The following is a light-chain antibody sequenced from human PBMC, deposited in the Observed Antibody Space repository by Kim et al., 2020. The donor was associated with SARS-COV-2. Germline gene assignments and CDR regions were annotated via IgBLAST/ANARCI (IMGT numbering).Light chain of an antibody. CDR3: RQDNDWPPGDT. CDR2: GAS. CDR1: QSVSNN. V-gene: IGKV3-15*01. J-gene: IGKJ2*01. Sequence: EIVMTQSPATLSVSPGERATLSCRASQSVSNNLAWYQLKPGQAPRLLIYGASTRATGTPARFSGSGSGTDFTLTVSSLQSEDFAVYYCRQDNDWPPGDTFGQGTKLEI.